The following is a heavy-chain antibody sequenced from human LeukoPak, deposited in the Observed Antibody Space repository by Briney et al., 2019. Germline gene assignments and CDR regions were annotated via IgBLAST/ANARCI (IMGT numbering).Heavy chain of an antibody. CDR2: IYYSGST. J-gene: IGHJ5*02. Sequence: SETLSLTCTVSGGSISSSSYYWGLIRQPPGKGLEWIGSIYYSGSTYYNPSLKSRVTISVDTSKNQFSLKLNSVTAADTAVYYCASLYYDYVWGSYRPGWFDPWGQGTLVTVSS. D-gene: IGHD3-16*02. CDR1: GGSISSSSYY. V-gene: IGHV4-39*07. CDR3: ASLYYDYVWGSYRPGWFDP.